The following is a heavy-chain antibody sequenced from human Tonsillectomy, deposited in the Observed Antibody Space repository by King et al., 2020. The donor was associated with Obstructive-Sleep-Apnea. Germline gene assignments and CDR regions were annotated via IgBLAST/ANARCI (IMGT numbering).Heavy chain of an antibody. CDR3: ATEVTMVRGIYYFDYWYFDL. V-gene: IGHV1-24*01. CDR1: GYTLTELS. Sequence: QLVQSGAEVKKPGASVKVSCKVSGYTLTELSMHWVRQAPGKGLEWMGGFDPEDGETIYAQKFQGRVTMTEDTSTDTAYMELSSLRSEDTAVYYCATEVTMVRGIYYFDYWYFDLWGRGTLVTVSS. D-gene: IGHD3-10*01. J-gene: IGHJ2*01. CDR2: FDPEDGET.